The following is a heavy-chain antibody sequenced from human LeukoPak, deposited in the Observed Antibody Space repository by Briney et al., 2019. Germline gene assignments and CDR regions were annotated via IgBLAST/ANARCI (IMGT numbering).Heavy chain of an antibody. V-gene: IGHV3-74*01. D-gene: IGHD2-2*01. CDR3: VVPWGF. CDR2: INGDGTIT. J-gene: IGHJ4*02. CDR1: GFSFSNYW. Sequence: GGSLRLSCAASGFSFSNYWIYWVRQAPVKGLVWVSRINGDGTITTYADSVRGRFAISRDNAKNTPYLQMNSLRPEDTAVYYCVVPWGFWGRGTLVTVSS.